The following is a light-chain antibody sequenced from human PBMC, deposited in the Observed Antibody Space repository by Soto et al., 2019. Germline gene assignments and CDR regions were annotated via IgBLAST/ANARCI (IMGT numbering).Light chain of an antibody. CDR3: CSYAGSYVVV. CDR2: DVN. Sequence: QSALTQPRSVSGSPGQSVTISCTGTPSDVGGYNYVSWYQQHPGKAPKLIIYDVNNRPTGVPDRFSGSKSGVTASLTISGLRPEDEAEYHCCSYAGSYVVVFGSATKLTVL. J-gene: IGLJ1*01. CDR1: PSDVGGYNY. V-gene: IGLV2-11*01.